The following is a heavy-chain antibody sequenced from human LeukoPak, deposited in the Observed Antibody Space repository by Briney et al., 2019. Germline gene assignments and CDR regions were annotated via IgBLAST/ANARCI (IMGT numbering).Heavy chain of an antibody. V-gene: IGHV3-64D*06. CDR3: VGRYCSSTSCPYYFDY. J-gene: IGHJ4*02. Sequence: GGSLRLSCSASGFTFSSYAMHWVRQAPGKGLEYVSAISSNGGSTYYADSVKGRFPISRDNSKNTLYLQMSSLRAEDTAVYYCVGRYCSSTSCPYYFDYWGQGTLVTVSS. CDR1: GFTFSSYA. CDR2: ISSNGGST. D-gene: IGHD2-2*01.